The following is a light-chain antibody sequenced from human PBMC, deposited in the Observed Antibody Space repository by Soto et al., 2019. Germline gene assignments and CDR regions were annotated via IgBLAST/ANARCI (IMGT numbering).Light chain of an antibody. J-gene: IGLJ2*01. CDR1: SGHSNYA. V-gene: IGLV4-69*01. Sequence: QPVLTQSPSASASLGASVKLTCTLSSGHSNYAIAWHQQQPEKGPRYLMTVDSDGSHDKGDGIPDRFSGSSSGAERYLTISSLQSEDEADYYCQTWATGIQFGGGTKLTVL. CDR3: QTWATGIQ. CDR2: VDSDGSH.